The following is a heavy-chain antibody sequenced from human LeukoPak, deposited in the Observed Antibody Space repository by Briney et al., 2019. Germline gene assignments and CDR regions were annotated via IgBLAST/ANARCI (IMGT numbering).Heavy chain of an antibody. D-gene: IGHD3-16*01. J-gene: IGHJ5*02. CDR1: GGSISSSPYY. CDR2: INYSGIT. CDR3: ARRLGGRNWFDP. Sequence: SETLSLTCTVSGGSISSSPYYWGWIRQPPGKGLEWIGSINYSGITYYNPSLRSRVTVSVDTSRNQFSLNLSSVTAADTAVYFCARRLGGRNWFDPWGQGTLVTVSS. V-gene: IGHV4-39*01.